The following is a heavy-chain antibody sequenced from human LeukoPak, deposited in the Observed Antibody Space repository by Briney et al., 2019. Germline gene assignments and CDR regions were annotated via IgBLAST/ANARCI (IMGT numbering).Heavy chain of an antibody. V-gene: IGHV1-2*02. D-gene: IGHD2-21*02. Sequence: ACKITCTGSDIHWVRQAPGKRLELMGYINPHSGGTNSPQKFQGRVTMTTDTSISAAYMELSSLISDDTAMYYCVREGNELLSKNFDYWGQGTLVTVSS. CDR1: KITCTGSD. J-gene: IGHJ4*02. CDR3: VREGNELLSKNFDY. CDR2: INPHSGGT.